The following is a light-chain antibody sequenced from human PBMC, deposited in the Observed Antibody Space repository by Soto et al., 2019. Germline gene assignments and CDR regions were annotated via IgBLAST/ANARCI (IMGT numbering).Light chain of an antibody. CDR1: QSVSSY. V-gene: IGKV3-20*01. CDR2: GAS. CDR3: QQYGSSIT. Sequence: ELVLTQSPATLSLSPGERATLSCRASQSVSSYLAWYQQKPGQAARTVIYGASIRATGIPDRFSGSGSGTDFTLSISRLEPEDSAVYYCQQYGSSITFGGGTKVDIK. J-gene: IGKJ4*01.